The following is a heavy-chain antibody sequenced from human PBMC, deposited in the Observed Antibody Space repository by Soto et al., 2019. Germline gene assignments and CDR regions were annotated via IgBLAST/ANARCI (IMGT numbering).Heavy chain of an antibody. Sequence: PSETLSLTCTVSGGSISSGDYFWAWIRQPPGKGLEWIGTISYNGTTYFNPSLKSRVTMSVDTSKNQFSVTLRCVPAADTDIYYCASHVFRGWYGGYFDFWGQGTLVTVGS. V-gene: IGHV4-39*01. CDR2: ISYNGTT. J-gene: IGHJ4*02. CDR1: GGSISSGDYF. CDR3: ASHVFRGWYGGYFDF. D-gene: IGHD6-19*01.